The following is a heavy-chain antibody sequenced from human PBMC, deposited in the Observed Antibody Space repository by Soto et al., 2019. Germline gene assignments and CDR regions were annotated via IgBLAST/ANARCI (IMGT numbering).Heavy chain of an antibody. CDR2: ISGSVGST. CDR1: GFTFSSYA. Sequence: PGGSLRLSCAASGFTFSSYAMSWVRQAPGKGLEWVSAISGSVGSTYYADSVKGRFTISRDNSKNTLYLQMNSLRAEDTAVYYCAKEGRDFWSGLLGYYYGMDVWGQGTTVTLSS. J-gene: IGHJ6*02. CDR3: AKEGRDFWSGLLGYYYGMDV. V-gene: IGHV3-23*01. D-gene: IGHD3-3*01.